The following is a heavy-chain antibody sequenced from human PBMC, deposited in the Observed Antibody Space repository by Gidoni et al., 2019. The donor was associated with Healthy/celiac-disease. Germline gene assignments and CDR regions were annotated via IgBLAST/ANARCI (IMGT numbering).Heavy chain of an antibody. D-gene: IGHD2-15*01. Sequence: QVQLQQWGAGVLKPSETLSLTCAVYGGSFSGYYWSWIRQPPGKGPEWIGEINHSASTNYNPSLKSRVTISVDTSKNQFSLHLSSVTAADTAVYYCARTCSGGSCLDYWGQGTLVTVSS. V-gene: IGHV4-34*01. CDR3: ARTCSGGSCLDY. CDR2: INHSAST. J-gene: IGHJ4*02. CDR1: GGSFSGYY.